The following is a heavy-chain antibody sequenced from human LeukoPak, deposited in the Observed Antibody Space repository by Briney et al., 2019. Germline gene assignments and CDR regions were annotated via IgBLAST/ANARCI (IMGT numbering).Heavy chain of an antibody. CDR2: IWYDGSNK. J-gene: IGHJ4*02. Sequence: PGRSLRLSCAASGFTFGGYGMHWVRQAPGKGLEWVAVIWYDGSNKYYADSVKGRFTISRDNSKNKLYLQMNSLRAEDTAVYYCAKSSYQLTDLFDYRGQGTLVTVSS. D-gene: IGHD2-2*01. CDR1: GFTFGGYG. CDR3: AKSSYQLTDLFDY. V-gene: IGHV3-33*06.